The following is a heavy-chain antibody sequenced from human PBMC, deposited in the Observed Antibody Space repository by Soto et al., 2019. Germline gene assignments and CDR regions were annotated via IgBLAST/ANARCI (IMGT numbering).Heavy chain of an antibody. D-gene: IGHD5-18*01. CDR3: ARDRGYSYGRGYYYGMDV. V-gene: IGHV4-34*01. CDR2: INHSGST. CDR1: GGSFSGYY. J-gene: IGHJ6*02. Sequence: SETLSLTCAVYGGSFSGYYWSWIRQPPGKGLEWIGEINHSGSTNYNPSLKSRVTISVDTSKNQFSLKLSSVTAADTAVYYCARDRGYSYGRGYYYGMDVWGQGTTVTVSS.